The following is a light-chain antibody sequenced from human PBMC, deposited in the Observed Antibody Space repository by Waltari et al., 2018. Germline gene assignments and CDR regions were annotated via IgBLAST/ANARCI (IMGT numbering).Light chain of an antibody. Sequence: QSGLTQPPSVSGAPGQRGTISCTGSSSNIGPRSAVHWSQVLPRTAPKVLIYGHNNRPSGAADRVSGSKYGTSACLASTGLQAEDEAYYYCQSYDSSLRGALFGGGTKLTVL. J-gene: IGLJ2*01. CDR3: QSYDSSLRGAL. V-gene: IGLV1-40*01. CDR2: GHN. CDR1: SSNIGPRSA.